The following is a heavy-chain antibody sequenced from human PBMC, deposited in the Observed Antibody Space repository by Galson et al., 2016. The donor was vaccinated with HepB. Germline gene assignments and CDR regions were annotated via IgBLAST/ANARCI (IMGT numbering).Heavy chain of an antibody. J-gene: IGHJ3*02. CDR2: ISWNSGSI. CDR3: AKDSGEYYYDSSGYRRNAFDI. V-gene: IGHV3-9*01. D-gene: IGHD3-22*01. Sequence: SLRLSCAASGFTLDHYAMHWVRQAPGKGLEWVSGISWNSGSIGYADSVKGRFTISRDNAKNSLYLQMNSLRAGDTALYYCAKDSGEYYYDSSGYRRNAFDIWGQGTMVTVSS. CDR1: GFTLDHYA.